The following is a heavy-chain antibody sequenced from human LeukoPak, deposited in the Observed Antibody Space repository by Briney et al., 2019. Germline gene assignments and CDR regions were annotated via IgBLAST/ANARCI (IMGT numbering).Heavy chain of an antibody. Sequence: PGGSLRLSCAASGFTFSNYGMHWVRQAPGKGLEWVAVISHEASAQYYTDTVEGRFTISRDISTDTLWLQMDSLRTEDTAVYYCAKGPLRGTAAAVDYWGQGTLVTVSS. CDR2: ISHEASAQ. V-gene: IGHV3-30*18. CDR3: AKGPLRGTAAAVDY. J-gene: IGHJ4*02. D-gene: IGHD2-2*01. CDR1: GFTFSNYG.